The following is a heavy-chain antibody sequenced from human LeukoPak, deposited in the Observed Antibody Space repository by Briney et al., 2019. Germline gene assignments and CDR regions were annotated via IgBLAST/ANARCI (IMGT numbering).Heavy chain of an antibody. CDR3: ARGTGGASTNFDY. V-gene: IGHV4-30-4*01. D-gene: IGHD1-14*01. J-gene: IGHJ4*02. CDR1: GASISSYY. Sequence: SETLSLTCTVSGASISSYYWSWIRQPPGKGLEWIGYIYYSGSTYYNPSLKSRVTISLDTSKNQFSLNLSSVTAADTAVYYCARGTGGASTNFDYWGQGTLVTVSS. CDR2: IYYSGST.